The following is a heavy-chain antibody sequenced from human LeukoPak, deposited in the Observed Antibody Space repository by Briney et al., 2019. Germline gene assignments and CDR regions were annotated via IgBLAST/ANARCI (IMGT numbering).Heavy chain of an antibody. V-gene: IGHV3-30*02. D-gene: IGHD3-10*01. Sequence: GGSLRLSCAASGFTFSSYGMHWVRQAPGKGLERVAFIRYDGSNKYYADSVKGRSTISRDNSKNTLYLQMNSLRAEDTAVYYCAKDHYTMVRGVPPPGFDYWGQGTLVTVSS. CDR1: GFTFSSYG. CDR3: AKDHYTMVRGVPPPGFDY. J-gene: IGHJ4*02. CDR2: IRYDGSNK.